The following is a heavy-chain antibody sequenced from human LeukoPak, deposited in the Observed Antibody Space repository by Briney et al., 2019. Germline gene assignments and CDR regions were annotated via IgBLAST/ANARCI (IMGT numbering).Heavy chain of an antibody. D-gene: IGHD5-12*01. Sequence: GGSLRLSCAASGFTFSNYYMSWIRQAPGKGLEWVSYISGSGSTMYYGDSVKGRFAISWDNAKDSLYLQMNSLRAEDTAVYYCAGDLSGYGYHMDVWGKGTTVTVSS. V-gene: IGHV3-11*04. CDR3: AGDLSGYGYHMDV. CDR1: GFTFSNYY. J-gene: IGHJ6*03. CDR2: ISGSGSTM.